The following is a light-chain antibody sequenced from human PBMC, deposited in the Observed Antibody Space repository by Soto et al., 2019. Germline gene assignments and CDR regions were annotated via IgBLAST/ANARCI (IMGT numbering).Light chain of an antibody. Sequence: QSALTQPPSASGSPGQSVTISCTGTSSDVGAYIFVSWYQQHPGKAPKLMVYDVNRRPPGVPDRFFGSKSGNTASLTVSGLQAEDEADYYCCSYAGSSTVLFGGGTKVTVL. CDR1: SSDVGAYIF. CDR2: DVN. CDR3: CSYAGSSTVL. V-gene: IGLV2-8*01. J-gene: IGLJ2*01.